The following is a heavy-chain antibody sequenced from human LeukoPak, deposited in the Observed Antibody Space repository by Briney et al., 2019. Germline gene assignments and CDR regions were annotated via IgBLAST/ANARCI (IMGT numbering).Heavy chain of an antibody. V-gene: IGHV3-9*03. CDR1: GFTFSSYA. CDR2: ISWNSGSI. CDR3: AKDKFTDFWSGYTFDY. D-gene: IGHD3-3*01. Sequence: PGGSLRLSCAASGFTFSSYAMHWVRQAPGKGLEWVSGISWNSGSIGYADSVKGRFTISRDNAKNSLYLQMNSLRAEDMALYYCAKDKFTDFWSGYTFDYWGRGTLVTVSS. J-gene: IGHJ4*02.